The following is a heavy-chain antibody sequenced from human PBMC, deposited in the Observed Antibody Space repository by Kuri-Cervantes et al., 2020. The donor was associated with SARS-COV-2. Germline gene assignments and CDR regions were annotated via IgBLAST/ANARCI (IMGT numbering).Heavy chain of an antibody. CDR2: INYSWST. Sequence: SETLSPTCTVSGGSISSYYSSWIRQPPGKGLEWIGYINYSWSTNDNPSRKSRVTLSVDTAKNQFSLKLSSVTAADTAVYYCARYIPGYSCGWDYWGQGTLVTVSS. V-gene: IGHV4-59*01. D-gene: IGHD6-19*01. CDR1: GGSISSYY. CDR3: ARYIPGYSCGWDY. J-gene: IGHJ4*02.